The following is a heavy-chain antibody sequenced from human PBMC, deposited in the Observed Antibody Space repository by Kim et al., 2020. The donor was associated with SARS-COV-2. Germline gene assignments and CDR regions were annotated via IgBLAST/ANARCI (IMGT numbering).Heavy chain of an antibody. V-gene: IGHV3-48*03. CDR2: ISSSGSTI. CDR3: ATLVVVAAGWFDP. CDR1: GFAFSSYE. J-gene: IGHJ5*02. Sequence: GGSLRLSCAASGFAFSSYEMNWVRQAPGKGLEWVSYISSSGSTIYYADSVKGRFTISRDNAKNSLYLQMNSLRAEDTAVYYCATLVVVAAGWFDPWGQGTLVTVSS. D-gene: IGHD2-15*01.